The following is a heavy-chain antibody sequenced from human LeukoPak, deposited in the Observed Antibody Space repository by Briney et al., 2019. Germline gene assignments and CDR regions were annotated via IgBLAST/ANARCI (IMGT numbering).Heavy chain of an antibody. CDR1: GFTFDDYA. J-gene: IGHJ4*02. D-gene: IGHD6-19*01. CDR2: ISWDGGST. Sequence: PGGSLRLSCAASGFTFDDYAMHWVRQAPGKGLEWVSLISWDGGSTYYADSVKGRFTISRDNSKNSLYLQMNSLRAEDTALYYCAKDIQVGDSGWYDMDYWGQGTLVTVSS. CDR3: AKDIQVGDSGWYDMDY. V-gene: IGHV3-43D*03.